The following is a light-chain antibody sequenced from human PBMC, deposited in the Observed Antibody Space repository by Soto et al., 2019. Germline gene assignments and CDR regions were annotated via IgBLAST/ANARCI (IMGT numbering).Light chain of an antibody. CDR1: SSDVGGYNY. Sequence: QSVLTQPASVSGSPGQSITISCTGTSSDVGGYNYVSWYQQHPGKAPKLMIYDVSNRPSGVSNRFSGSKSGNTASLTISGLPAEDEADYYCSSYTSSSSRVVFGGGNKVTVL. J-gene: IGLJ2*01. V-gene: IGLV2-14*01. CDR2: DVS. CDR3: SSYTSSSSRVV.